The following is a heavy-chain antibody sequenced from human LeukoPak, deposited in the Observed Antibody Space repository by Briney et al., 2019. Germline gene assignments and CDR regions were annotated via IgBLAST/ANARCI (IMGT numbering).Heavy chain of an antibody. CDR1: GYTFTGYY. Sequence: ASVKVSCKASGYTFTGYYMHWVRQAPGQGLEWMGRINPNSGATNYAQKFQGRVTMTRDTSISTAYMELSRLRSDDTAVYYCAREYTVTTIDYWGQGTLVTVSS. D-gene: IGHD4-17*01. CDR2: INPNSGAT. CDR3: AREYTVTTIDY. J-gene: IGHJ4*02. V-gene: IGHV1-2*06.